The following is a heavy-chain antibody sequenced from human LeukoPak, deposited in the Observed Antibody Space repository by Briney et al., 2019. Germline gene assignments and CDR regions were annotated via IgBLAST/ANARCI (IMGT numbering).Heavy chain of an antibody. Sequence: SETLSLTCTVSGGSISSYYWSWIRQPPGKGLEWIGYIYYSGSTNYNPSLKSRVTISVDTSKNQFSLKLSFVTAADTAVYYCARSDIVVVPAAMGPMDVWGKGTTVTVSP. CDR2: IYYSGST. V-gene: IGHV4-59*01. J-gene: IGHJ6*04. CDR1: GGSISSYY. CDR3: ARSDIVVVPAAMGPMDV. D-gene: IGHD2-2*01.